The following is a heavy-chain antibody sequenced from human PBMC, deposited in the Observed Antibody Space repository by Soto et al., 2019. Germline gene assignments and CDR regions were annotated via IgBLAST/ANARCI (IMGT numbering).Heavy chain of an antibody. J-gene: IGHJ4*02. CDR2: IDWDDGK. V-gene: IGHV2-70*01. CDR1: GFSLSTSGMC. D-gene: IGHD6-19*01. Sequence: SGPTLVNPTQTLTLTCTFSGFSLSTSGMCVSWIRQSPGKALEWLALIDWDDGKYYSTSLKTRLTISKDTSKNQVVLRMTNMDPVDTATYFCARMLTAVAGRNYFDFWGQGALVTVSS. CDR3: ARMLTAVAGRNYFDF.